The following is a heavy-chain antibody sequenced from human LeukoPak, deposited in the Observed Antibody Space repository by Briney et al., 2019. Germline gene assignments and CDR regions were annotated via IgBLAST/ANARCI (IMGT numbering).Heavy chain of an antibody. CDR3: AGYRTGSVRCFDY. J-gene: IGHJ4*02. CDR1: GFTFSDYH. D-gene: IGHD6-19*01. CDR2: ISSGGSTI. V-gene: IGHV3-11*01. Sequence: GGSLRLSCAASGFTFSDYHMSWIRQAPGKGLEWISYISSGGSTIFYADSVKGRFTISRDNAKNSLYLQMNSLIAEDTAVYYCAGYRTGSVRCFDYWGQGTLVTVSS.